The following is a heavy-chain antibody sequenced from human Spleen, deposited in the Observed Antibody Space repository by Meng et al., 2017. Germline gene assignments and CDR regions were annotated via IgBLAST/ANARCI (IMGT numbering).Heavy chain of an antibody. V-gene: IGHV4-39*01. CDR1: GDSISSSDSY. J-gene: IGHJ4*02. Sequence: QPQLQESGPGLVKPSETLSLTCSVSGDSISSSDSYWGWIRQSPGKGLEWIGSIGHSGFTYYTPSLESRVTVSVDTSRSQFSLELTSVTAADTAVYYCARRGSSWYFDSWGQGALVTVSS. CDR3: ARRGSSWYFDS. D-gene: IGHD6-13*01. CDR2: IGHSGFT.